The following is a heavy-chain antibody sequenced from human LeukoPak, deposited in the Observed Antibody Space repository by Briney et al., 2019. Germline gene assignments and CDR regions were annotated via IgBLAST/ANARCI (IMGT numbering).Heavy chain of an antibody. J-gene: IGHJ4*02. CDR1: GFIFSSYW. V-gene: IGHV3-7*01. CDR3: ARDFSLTRLERPFDY. D-gene: IGHD1-1*01. Sequence: GGSLRLSCAASGFIFSSYWMTWVRQAPGKGLEWVANINQDGSGKYYVDSVKGRFTISRDNAKNSLYLQMNSLRAEDTAVYYCARDFSLTRLERPFDYWGQGTLVTASS. CDR2: INQDGSGK.